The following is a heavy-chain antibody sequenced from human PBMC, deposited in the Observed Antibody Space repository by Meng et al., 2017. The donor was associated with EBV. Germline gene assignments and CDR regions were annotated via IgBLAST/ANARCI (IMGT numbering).Heavy chain of an antibody. Sequence: VQLEQSVAEVKMPGASVRFYCKASVYTFTSYGISWLRQAPGQGLEWMGWISAYNGNTNYAQKLQGRVTMTTDTSTSTAYMELRSLRSDDTAVYYCARETSGYDFNWFDPWGQGTLVTVSS. J-gene: IGHJ5*02. CDR2: ISAYNGNT. CDR3: ARETSGYDFNWFDP. CDR1: VYTFTSYG. D-gene: IGHD5-12*01. V-gene: IGHV1-18*01.